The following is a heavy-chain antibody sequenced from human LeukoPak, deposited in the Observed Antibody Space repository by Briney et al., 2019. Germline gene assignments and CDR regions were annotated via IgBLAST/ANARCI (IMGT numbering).Heavy chain of an antibody. V-gene: IGHV3-23*01. CDR3: AKSISRITIFGVLIRGFDY. D-gene: IGHD3-3*01. CDR1: RFTISSYA. Sequence: GGSLRLSCAASRFTISSYAMSWVRQAPGKGLEWVSGISGSSGSTYYADSVKGRFTIARDKSKNTVYLQMNSLRAEDTAVYYCAKSISRITIFGVLIRGFDYWGQGTLVTVSS. J-gene: IGHJ4*02. CDR2: ISGSSGST.